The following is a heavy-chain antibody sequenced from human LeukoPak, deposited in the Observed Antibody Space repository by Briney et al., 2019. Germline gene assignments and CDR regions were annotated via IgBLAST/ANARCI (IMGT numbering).Heavy chain of an antibody. J-gene: IGHJ4*02. V-gene: IGHV3-7*03. CDR2: INPDGNKK. Sequence: PGGSLRLSCAVSGLTFSSSWMDWVRQAPGKGLEWVASINPDGNKKYSADSVKGRFTISRDNSKNTLYLQMNSLRAEDTAVYYCARVFSGQWLAFDYWGQGTLVTVSS. CDR3: ARVFSGQWLAFDY. D-gene: IGHD6-19*01. CDR1: GLTFSSSW.